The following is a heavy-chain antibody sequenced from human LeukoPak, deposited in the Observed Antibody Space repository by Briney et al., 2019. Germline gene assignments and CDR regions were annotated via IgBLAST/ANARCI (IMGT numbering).Heavy chain of an antibody. Sequence: GGSLRLSCAASGFTFSTYWMNWVRQAPGKGLEWVASTKEDGSEKYYVDSVKGRFTISRDNAKNSLFLQMNSLKTEDTAVYYCTRDFSNCGGDCYQGFNIWGQGTMVTVSS. J-gene: IGHJ3*02. V-gene: IGHV3-7*05. CDR2: TKEDGSEK. CDR3: TRDFSNCGGDCYQGFNI. CDR1: GFTFSTYW. D-gene: IGHD2-21*02.